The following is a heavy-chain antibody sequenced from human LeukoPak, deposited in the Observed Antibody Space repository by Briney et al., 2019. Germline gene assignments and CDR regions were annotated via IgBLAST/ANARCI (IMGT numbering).Heavy chain of an antibody. CDR1: GNTFTRYD. CDR2: MNPNSGNT. CDR3: ARGRRYYGSGSPNWFDP. D-gene: IGHD3-10*01. Sequence: TPIKVFCNASGNTFTRYDINCVRQATGQRLEWMGWMNPNSGNTGYAQKFQGRVTMTRNTSISTAYMELSSLRSEDTAVYYCARGRRYYGSGSPNWFDPWGQGTLVTVSS. V-gene: IGHV1-8*01. J-gene: IGHJ5*02.